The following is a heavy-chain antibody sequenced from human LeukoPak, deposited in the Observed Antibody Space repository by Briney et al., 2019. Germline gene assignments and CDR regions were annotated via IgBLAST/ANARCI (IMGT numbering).Heavy chain of an antibody. J-gene: IGHJ4*02. Sequence: GGSLRLSCTASGSIRDHAMHWVRQAPGKGLEWVSGIDWSSGRIGYGESVKGRFTVSRDNAKDSLYLQMSSLRVEDTALYSCIKDVRAGGLDYWGPGTLVIVSS. V-gene: IGHV3-9*01. CDR2: IDWSSGRI. D-gene: IGHD2-15*01. CDR3: IKDVRAGGLDY. CDR1: GSIRDHA.